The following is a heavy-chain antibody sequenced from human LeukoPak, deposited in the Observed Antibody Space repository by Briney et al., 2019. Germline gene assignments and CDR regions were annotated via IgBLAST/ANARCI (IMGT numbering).Heavy chain of an antibody. CDR2: IYYTGST. V-gene: IGHV4-59*01. CDR1: GGSISSYY. D-gene: IGHD3-22*01. CDR3: ARWYYYDSSGAVDY. Sequence: KPSETLPLTCTVSGGSISSYYWSWIRQPPGKGLEWIGYIYYTGSTNYNPSLKSRVTISVDTSKNQFSLKLSSVTAADTAVYYCARWYYYDSSGAVDYWGQGTLVTVSS. J-gene: IGHJ4*02.